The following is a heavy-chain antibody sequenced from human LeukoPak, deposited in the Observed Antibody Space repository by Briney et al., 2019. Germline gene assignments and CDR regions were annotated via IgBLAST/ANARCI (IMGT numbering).Heavy chain of an antibody. J-gene: IGHJ4*02. CDR1: GFTFSNYW. CDR2: IKHDGGDK. D-gene: IGHD3-9*01. Sequence: GGSLRLSCAASGFTFSNYWMSWVRQAPGKWLEWVANIKHDGGDKHYVDSVKGRFTIARDSAKNSLNLQMNSLRAEDTAVYYCARGGNYDILTGYIFDYWGQGTLVTVSS. V-gene: IGHV3-7*03. CDR3: ARGGNYDILTGYIFDY.